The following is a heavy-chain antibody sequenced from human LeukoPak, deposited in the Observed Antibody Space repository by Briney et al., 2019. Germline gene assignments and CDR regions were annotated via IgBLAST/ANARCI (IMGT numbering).Heavy chain of an antibody. V-gene: IGHV3-21*01. J-gene: IGHJ5*02. CDR3: GRDFLGESGAGGP. CDR1: GFTFSSYT. D-gene: IGHD3-10*01. CDR2: ISPSGSST. Sequence: PGRSLRLSCTGSGFTFSSYTMNWVRQAPGKGLEWASSISPSGSSTWHADSVKGRFTISRDNAKNSVHLQMTNLRVDDTAVYYCGRDFLGESGAGGPWGQGILVTVSA.